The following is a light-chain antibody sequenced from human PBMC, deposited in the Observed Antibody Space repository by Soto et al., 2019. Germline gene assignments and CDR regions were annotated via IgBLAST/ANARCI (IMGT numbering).Light chain of an antibody. CDR3: SSYTSSSPPVV. Sequence: QSALTQPASVSESPGQSITIPCTGTSSDIGGYNYVSWYQHHPGKAPKLLIYDVTNRPSGVSTRFSGSKSGNTASLTISGLQADDEANYYCSSYTSSSPPVVFGGGTKLTVL. V-gene: IGLV2-14*03. CDR2: DVT. CDR1: SSDIGGYNY. J-gene: IGLJ2*01.